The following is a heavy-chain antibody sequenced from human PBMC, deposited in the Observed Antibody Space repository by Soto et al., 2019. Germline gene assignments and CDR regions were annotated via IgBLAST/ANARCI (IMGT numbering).Heavy chain of an antibody. Sequence: EVQLVESGGGLVQPGGSLRLSCAASGFTVSSNYMSWVRQAPGKGLEWVSVIYSGGSTYYADSVKGRFTISRDNAKNTLYLQMNSLRAEDTAVYYCARYLRLYYFDYWGQGTLVTVSS. CDR1: GFTVSSNY. J-gene: IGHJ4*02. V-gene: IGHV3-66*01. CDR2: IYSGGST. CDR3: ARYLRLYYFDY.